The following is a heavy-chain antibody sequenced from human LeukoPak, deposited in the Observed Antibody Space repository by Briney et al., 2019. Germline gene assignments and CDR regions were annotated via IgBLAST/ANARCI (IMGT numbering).Heavy chain of an antibody. Sequence: PGGSLRLSCSASGFTFSSYWMSWVRQAPGKGLEWVSVIYSGGSTYYADSVKGRFTISRDNSKTTLYPQMNSLRAEDTAVYYCARALVGAQDYWGQGTLVTVSS. CDR1: GFTFSSYW. V-gene: IGHV3-53*01. CDR3: ARALVGAQDY. D-gene: IGHD1-26*01. J-gene: IGHJ4*02. CDR2: IYSGGST.